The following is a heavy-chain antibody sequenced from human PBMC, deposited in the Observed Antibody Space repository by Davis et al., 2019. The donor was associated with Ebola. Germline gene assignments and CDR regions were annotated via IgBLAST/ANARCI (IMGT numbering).Heavy chain of an antibody. CDR1: GYSFTDDG. CDR2: ISTYNGNT. Sequence: ASVKVSCKASGYSFTDDGISWVRQAPGQGLEWMGWISTYNGNTNYAQKVQGRITMTTDTSTSTAYMELRSLRSDDTARYYCARARREQQLVGSNWFDPWGQGTLVTVSS. CDR3: ARARREQQLVGSNWFDP. D-gene: IGHD6-13*01. J-gene: IGHJ5*02. V-gene: IGHV1-18*01.